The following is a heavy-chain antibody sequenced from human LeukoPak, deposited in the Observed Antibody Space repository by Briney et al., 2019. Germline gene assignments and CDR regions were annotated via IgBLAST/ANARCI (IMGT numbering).Heavy chain of an antibody. J-gene: IGHJ5*02. CDR3: ARVDLFSSSWRASNWFDP. V-gene: IGHV4-30-4*01. D-gene: IGHD6-13*01. CDR2: IYYSGST. CDR1: GGSISSDDYY. Sequence: SETLSLTCTVSGGSISSDDYYWSWIRQPPGKGLEWIGNIYYSGSTYCNPSLKSRVTISVDTSKYQFSLRLSSVTAADTAVYYCARVDLFSSSWRASNWFDPWGQGTLVTVSS.